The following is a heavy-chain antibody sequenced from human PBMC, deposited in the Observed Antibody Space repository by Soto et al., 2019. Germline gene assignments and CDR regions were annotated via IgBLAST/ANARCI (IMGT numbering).Heavy chain of an antibody. J-gene: IGHJ3*02. CDR2: ISSSSSYI. Sequence: EVQLVESGGGLVKPGGSLRLSCAASGLTFSSYSMNWVRQAPGKGLEWVSSISSSSSYIYYADSVKGRFTISRDNAKNSLYLQMNSLRAEDTAVYYCARFQLGYDAFDIWGQGTMVTVSS. CDR3: ARFQLGYDAFDI. D-gene: IGHD6-6*01. V-gene: IGHV3-21*01. CDR1: GLTFSSYS.